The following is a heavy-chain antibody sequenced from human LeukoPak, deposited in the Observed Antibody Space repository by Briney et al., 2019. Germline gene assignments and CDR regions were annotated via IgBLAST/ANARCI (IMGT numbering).Heavy chain of an antibody. D-gene: IGHD1-1*01. CDR1: GGSFNTYY. CDR2: INHRGDT. Sequence: SEILSLTCAVYGGSFNTYYWSWIRQSPGKGLERIAEINHRGDTNYNPSVKSRVTISVDTSKNQFSLKVNSLTAADTAVYYCARGPTISETGYFDYWGQGTLVTVSS. V-gene: IGHV4-34*01. J-gene: IGHJ4*03. CDR3: ARGPTISETGYFDY.